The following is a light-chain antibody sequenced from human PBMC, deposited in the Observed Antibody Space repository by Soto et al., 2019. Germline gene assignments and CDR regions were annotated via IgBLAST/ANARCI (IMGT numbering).Light chain of an antibody. V-gene: IGLV1-47*01. CDR1: SSNIGSNY. Sequence: QSVLTQPPSASWTPGQRVTISCYGSSSNIGSNYVFWYQHLPGTAPKLLIYRNNQRPSGFPDRFSGSKSGTSASLAISGLRSEDETDYYCAAWDDSLSGVVFGGGTKVTVL. CDR3: AAWDDSLSGVV. J-gene: IGLJ2*01. CDR2: RNN.